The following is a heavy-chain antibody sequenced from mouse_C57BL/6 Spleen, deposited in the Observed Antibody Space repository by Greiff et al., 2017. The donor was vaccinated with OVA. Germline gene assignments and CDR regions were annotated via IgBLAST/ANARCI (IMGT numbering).Heavy chain of an antibody. D-gene: IGHD1-1*01. CDR1: GYSFTGYF. J-gene: IGHJ4*01. CDR3: ARSDYYGSSYGYYAMDY. V-gene: IGHV1-20*01. CDR2: INPYNGDT. Sequence: VHVKQSGPELVKPGDSVKISCKASGYSFTGYFMNWVMQSHGKSLEWIGRINPYNGDTFYNQKFKGKATLTVDKSSSTAHMELRSLTSEDSAVYYCARSDYYGSSYGYYAMDYWGQGTSVTVSS.